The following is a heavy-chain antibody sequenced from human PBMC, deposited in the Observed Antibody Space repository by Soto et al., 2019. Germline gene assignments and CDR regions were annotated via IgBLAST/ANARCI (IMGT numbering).Heavy chain of an antibody. V-gene: IGHV1-18*01. D-gene: IGHD2-8*01. CDR2: ISAYNGNT. CDR1: GYTFTIYC. CDR3: ARVVLGVDDAFDI. Sequence: ASVKVSCKASGYTFTIYCISWVRQAPGQGLEWMGWISAYNGNTNYAQKLQGRVTMTTDTSTSTAYMELRSLRSDDTAVYYCARVVLGVDDAFDIWGQGTMVTVSS. J-gene: IGHJ3*02.